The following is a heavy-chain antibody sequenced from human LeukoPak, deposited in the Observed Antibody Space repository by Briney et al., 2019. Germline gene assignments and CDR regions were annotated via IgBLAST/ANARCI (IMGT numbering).Heavy chain of an antibody. J-gene: IGHJ4*02. CDR1: GFTFSSYS. CDR3: ASAGDFWSGYAVDY. CDR2: ISSSSIYI. V-gene: IGHV3-21*01. D-gene: IGHD3-3*01. Sequence: GGSLRLSCAVSGFTFSSYSMNWFRQAPGKGLEWVSSISSSSIYIYYADSVKGRFTIYRDNAKNSLYLQMHSLRAEDTAVYYCASAGDFWSGYAVDYWGQGTLVTVSS.